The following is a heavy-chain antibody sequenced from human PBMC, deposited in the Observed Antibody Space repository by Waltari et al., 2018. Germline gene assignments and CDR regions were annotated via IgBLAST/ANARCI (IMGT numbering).Heavy chain of an antibody. D-gene: IGHD3-16*01. CDR3: AREVASATLGGY. Sequence: QVQLQESGPGLVKPSGTLSLTCAVSGGSISSSNWWSWVRQPPGKGLEWIGDIYHRGSTNYNPSRKSRVTIAVDKSKNQFSRKLSCVTAADTAVYYCAREVASATLGGYWGQGTLVTVSS. CDR2: IYHRGST. CDR1: GGSISSSNW. J-gene: IGHJ4*02. V-gene: IGHV4-4*02.